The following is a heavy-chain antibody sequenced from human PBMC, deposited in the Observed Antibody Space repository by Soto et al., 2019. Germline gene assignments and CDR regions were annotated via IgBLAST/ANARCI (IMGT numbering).Heavy chain of an antibody. CDR3: ARDLASYSGYHPST. CDR2: IKQDGSEK. J-gene: IGHJ4*02. V-gene: IGHV3-7*01. CDR1: GFTFSSYW. Sequence: GGSLRLSCAASGFTFSSYWMSWVRQAPGKGLEWVANIKQDGSEKYYVDSVKGRFTISRDNAKNSLYLQTNSLRAEDTAVYYCARDLASYSGYHPSTWGKGTLVTVSS. D-gene: IGHD5-12*01.